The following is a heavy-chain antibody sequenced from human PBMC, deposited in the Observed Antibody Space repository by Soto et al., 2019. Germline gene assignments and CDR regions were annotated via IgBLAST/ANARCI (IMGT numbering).Heavy chain of an antibody. J-gene: IGHJ4*02. CDR2: ISAYNDHT. Sequence: QVQLVQSGTEVKKPGASVKVSCKASGYTLTTYGVNWVRQAPGQGLEWVGWISAYNDHTNYAQKFQGRVTMTTDTSTSTAYMELRSLRSDDTAVYYCARGTYFDYWGQGTLVTVSS. V-gene: IGHV1-18*01. D-gene: IGHD1-1*01. CDR3: ARGTYFDY. CDR1: GYTLTTYG.